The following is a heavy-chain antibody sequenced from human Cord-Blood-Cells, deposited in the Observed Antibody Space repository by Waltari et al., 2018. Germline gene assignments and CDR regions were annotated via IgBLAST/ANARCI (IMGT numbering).Heavy chain of an antibody. D-gene: IGHD7-27*01. CDR1: GGSFSGYY. Sequence: QVQLQPWGAGLLKPSETLSLTCAVYGGSFSGYYWSWIRQPPGKGLEWIGEINHSGSTNYNPSLKSRVTISVDTSKNQFSLKLSSVTAADTAVYYCARGWGGHWYFDLWGRGTLVTVSS. CDR2: INHSGST. V-gene: IGHV4-34*01. J-gene: IGHJ2*01. CDR3: ARGWGGHWYFDL.